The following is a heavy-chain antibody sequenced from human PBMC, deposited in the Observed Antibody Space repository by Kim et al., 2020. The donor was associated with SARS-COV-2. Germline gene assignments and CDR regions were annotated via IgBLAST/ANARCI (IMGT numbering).Heavy chain of an antibody. D-gene: IGHD3-22*01. CDR2: IYYSGST. Sequence: SETLSLTCTVSGGSISSSSYYWGWIRQPPGKGLEWIGSIYYSGSTYYNPSLKSRVTISVDTSKNQFSLKLSSVTAADTAVYYCAGDYYDSSGYGTYFDYWGQGTLVTVSS. V-gene: IGHV4-39*01. CDR3: AGDYYDSSGYGTYFDY. CDR1: GGSISSSSYY. J-gene: IGHJ4*02.